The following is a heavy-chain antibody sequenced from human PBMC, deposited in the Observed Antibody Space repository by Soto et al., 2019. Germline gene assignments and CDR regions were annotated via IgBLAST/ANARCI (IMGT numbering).Heavy chain of an antibody. D-gene: IGHD3-3*01. J-gene: IGHJ5*02. CDR1: GYTFNTYG. CDR3: ARDPHEFWTSYWFDP. CDR2: ISAYDGKT. V-gene: IGHV1-18*01. Sequence: ASVKVSCKTSGYTFNTYGINWVRQAPGQGLVLMGWISAYDGKTTYAEKFQGRVTLTTDTSTSTAYMELRSLRSDDTAIYYCARDPHEFWTSYWFDPWGQGTPVTVSS.